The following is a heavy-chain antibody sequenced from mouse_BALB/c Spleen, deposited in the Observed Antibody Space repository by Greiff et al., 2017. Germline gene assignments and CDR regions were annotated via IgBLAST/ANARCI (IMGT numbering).Heavy chain of an antibody. J-gene: IGHJ4*01. CDR2: ISDGGSYT. CDR1: GFTFSDYY. CDR3: ERESLRRPYYAMDY. V-gene: IGHV5-4*02. Sequence: EVMLVESGGGLVKPGGSLKLSCAASGFTFSDYYMYWVRQTPEKRLEWVATISDGGSYTYYPDSVKGRFTISRDNAKNNLYLQMSSLKSEDTAMYYCERESLRRPYYAMDYWGQGTSVTVSS.